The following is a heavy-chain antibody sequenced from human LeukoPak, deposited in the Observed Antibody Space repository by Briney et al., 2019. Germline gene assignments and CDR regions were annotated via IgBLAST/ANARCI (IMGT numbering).Heavy chain of an antibody. CDR1: GFTFDDYG. Sequence: GGSLRLSCAASGFTFDDYGMSWVRQAPGKGLEWVSAISGSGGSTYYADSVKGRFTISRDNSKNTLYLQMNSLRAEDTAVYYCAKDSVVVVAATADAFDIWGQGTMVTVSS. D-gene: IGHD2-15*01. CDR3: AKDSVVVVAATADAFDI. J-gene: IGHJ3*02. CDR2: ISGSGGST. V-gene: IGHV3-23*01.